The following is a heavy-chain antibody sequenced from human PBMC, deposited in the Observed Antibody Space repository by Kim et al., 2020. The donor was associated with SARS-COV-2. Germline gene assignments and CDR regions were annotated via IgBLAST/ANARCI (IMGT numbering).Heavy chain of an antibody. V-gene: IGHV3-23*01. CDR3: AKDGHWNPGNGAFDI. D-gene: IGHD1-1*01. CDR1: GFTFSSYA. Sequence: GGSLRLSCAASGFTFSSYAMTWVRQAPGKGLEWVSAISGSGGSTYYADSVKGRFTISRDNSKNTLYLQMNSLRAEDTAVYYCAKDGHWNPGNGAFDIWGQGTMVTVSS. CDR2: ISGSGGST. J-gene: IGHJ3*02.